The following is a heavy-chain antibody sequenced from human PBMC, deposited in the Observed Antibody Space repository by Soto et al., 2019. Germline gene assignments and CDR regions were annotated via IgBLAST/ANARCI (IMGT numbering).Heavy chain of an antibody. J-gene: IGHJ4*01. V-gene: IGHV1-18*04. CDR2: ISAYNGNT. D-gene: IGHD3-16*02. CDR1: GYTFTSYG. Sequence: ASVKVSCKASGYTFTSYGISWVRQAPGQGLEWMGWISAYNGNTNYAQKLQGRVTMTTDTSTSTAYMELRSLRSDDTAVYYCARARSYYDYVWGSYRYGSLDYWGHGTLVTVSS. CDR3: ARARSYYDYVWGSYRYGSLDY.